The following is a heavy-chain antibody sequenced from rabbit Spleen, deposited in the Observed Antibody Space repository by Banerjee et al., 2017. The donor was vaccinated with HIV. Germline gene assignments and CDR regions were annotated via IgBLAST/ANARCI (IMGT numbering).Heavy chain of an antibody. Sequence: QEQLEESGGGLVQPEGSLTLACTASGFSFSSSYYMCWVRQAPGKGLEWIACIDTGFAAPTYCASWTKGRFTISKTSSTTVTLQMPSLTAADTATYFCATYVAYDGNGYATQVNLWGPGTLVTAS. D-gene: IGHD6-1*01. CDR1: GFSFSSSYY. CDR2: IDTGFAAPT. J-gene: IGHJ4*01. CDR3: ATYVAYDGNGYATQVNL. V-gene: IGHV1S45*01.